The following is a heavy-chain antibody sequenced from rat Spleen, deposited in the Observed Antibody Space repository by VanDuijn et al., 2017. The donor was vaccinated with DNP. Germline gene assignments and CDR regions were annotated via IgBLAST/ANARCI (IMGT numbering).Heavy chain of an antibody. D-gene: IGHD1-2*01. J-gene: IGHJ2*01. CDR1: GYSITSNY. V-gene: IGHV3-1*01. CDR2: IRYSGST. CDR3: TSKPHIRTAAPFDY. Sequence: EVQLQESGPGLVEPSQSLSLTCSVTGYSITSNYWGWIRKFPGNKMEWMGYIRYSGSTGYNPSLKSRISITRNTSKNQFFLQFHSVTTEDTATYYWTSKPHIRTAAPFDYWGQGVMVTVSS.